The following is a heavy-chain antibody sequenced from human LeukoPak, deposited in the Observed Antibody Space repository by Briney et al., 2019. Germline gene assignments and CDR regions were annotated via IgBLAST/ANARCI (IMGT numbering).Heavy chain of an antibody. CDR1: GLTFSSHW. Sequence: PGGSLRLSCAASGLTFSSHWMHWVRQAPGKGLVWVSRITNDGSSTTYADSVKGRFTISRDNAKNTLYLQMNSLRVEDTAVYYCHSSWYSTTTFDYWGQGTLVTVSS. D-gene: IGHD6-13*01. CDR3: HSSWYSTTTFDY. CDR2: ITNDGSST. J-gene: IGHJ4*02. V-gene: IGHV3-74*01.